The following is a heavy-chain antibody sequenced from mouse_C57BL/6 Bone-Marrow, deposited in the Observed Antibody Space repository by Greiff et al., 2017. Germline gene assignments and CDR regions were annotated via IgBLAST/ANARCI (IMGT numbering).Heavy chain of an antibody. D-gene: IGHD3-2*02. CDR2: IDPETGGT. J-gene: IGHJ2*01. V-gene: IGHV1-15*01. CDR1: GYTFTDYE. CDR3: TKGIRSYYCDY. Sequence: QVQLQQSGAELVRPGASVTLSCKASGYTFTDYEMHWVKQTPVHGLEWIGAIDPETGGTAYNQKFKGKAILTADKSSSTAYMELRSLTSEDSAVYYCTKGIRSYYCDYWGQGTTLTVSS.